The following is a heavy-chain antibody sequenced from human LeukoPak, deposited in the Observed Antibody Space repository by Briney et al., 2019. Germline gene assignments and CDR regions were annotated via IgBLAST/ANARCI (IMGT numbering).Heavy chain of an antibody. Sequence: PSETLSLTCTVSGGSISSSSYYWGWIRQPPGKGLEWIGSIYYSGSTFYNPSLKSRVTISVDTSKNQFSLKLSSVTAADTAVYYCASHIVVVPAAFDYWGQGTLVTVSS. CDR2: IYYSGST. CDR3: ASHIVVVPAAFDY. V-gene: IGHV4-39*01. CDR1: GGSISSSSYY. J-gene: IGHJ4*02. D-gene: IGHD2-2*01.